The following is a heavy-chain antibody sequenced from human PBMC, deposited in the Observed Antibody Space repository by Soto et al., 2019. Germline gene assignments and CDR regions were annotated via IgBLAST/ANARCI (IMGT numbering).Heavy chain of an antibody. D-gene: IGHD3-16*01. J-gene: IGHJ4*02. CDR2: ITSDGAST. Sequence: GGSLRLSGAASGFTFSKYWMHWVRQPPGMGLEWLSRITSDGASTSYADSVKGRFTISRDNANNTMYLQMNSLRPEDTAVSYCTKMGGFDYCGQGPLVTVSS. CDR1: GFTFSKYW. V-gene: IGHV3-74*01. CDR3: TKMGGFDY.